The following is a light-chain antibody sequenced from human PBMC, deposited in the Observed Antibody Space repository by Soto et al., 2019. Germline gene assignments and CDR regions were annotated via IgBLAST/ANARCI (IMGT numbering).Light chain of an antibody. J-gene: IGKJ2*01. Sequence: DIVMTQSPDSLAVSLGERATINCKSSQNILYSSNNKNYLAWYQQKPGQPPKLLIYWASTRESGVPDRFSGSGSVTDFTLTISSLQAEDVAVYYCQQYYSTPQTFGPGTKLEIK. CDR2: WAS. CDR1: QNILYSSNNKNY. CDR3: QQYYSTPQT. V-gene: IGKV4-1*01.